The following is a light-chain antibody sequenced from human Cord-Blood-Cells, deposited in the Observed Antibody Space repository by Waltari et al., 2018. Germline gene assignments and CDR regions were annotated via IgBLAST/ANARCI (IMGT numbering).Light chain of an antibody. V-gene: IGKV1-39*01. CDR3: QQSYSTPPYT. J-gene: IGKJ2*01. CDR2: AAS. Sequence: IQMTHSPSALSASVVDRVTITCRASQSISSYLNWYQQQPGKAPKLLIYAASSLQSGVPSRFSGSGSGTDFTLTISSLQPEDFATYYCQQSYSTPPYTFGQGTKLEIK. CDR1: QSISSY.